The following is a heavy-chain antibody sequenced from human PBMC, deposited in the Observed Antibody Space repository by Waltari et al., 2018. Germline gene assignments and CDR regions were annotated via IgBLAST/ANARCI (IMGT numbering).Heavy chain of an antibody. V-gene: IGHV3-30*18. D-gene: IGHD1-26*01. Sequence: QVQLVESGGGVVQPGRSLRLSCAASGFTFSSYGMHWVRQAPGKGLEWVAGIWYDVSNKYYVGSVKGRFTISRDNSKNTLYLQMNSLRAEDTAMYYCVKATEGASLNDAFDIWGQGTMVTVSS. CDR3: VKATEGASLNDAFDI. CDR2: IWYDVSNK. J-gene: IGHJ3*02. CDR1: GFTFSSYG.